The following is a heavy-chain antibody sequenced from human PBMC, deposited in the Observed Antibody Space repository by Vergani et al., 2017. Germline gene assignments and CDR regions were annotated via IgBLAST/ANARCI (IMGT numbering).Heavy chain of an antibody. Sequence: EVQLLESGGGLVQPGGSLRLSCGASGFTFSSYAMTWVRQAPGKGLEWVSAISGSGGNTFYTDPVKGRFTISRYNSKDTLYLQMNSLRVEDTAIYYCAKARDPNCKGGNCYSYYYGLDLWGQGTTVTVSS. CDR2: ISGSGGNT. CDR1: GFTFSSYA. D-gene: IGHD2-15*01. CDR3: AKARDPNCKGGNCYSYYYGLDL. J-gene: IGHJ6*02. V-gene: IGHV3-23*01.